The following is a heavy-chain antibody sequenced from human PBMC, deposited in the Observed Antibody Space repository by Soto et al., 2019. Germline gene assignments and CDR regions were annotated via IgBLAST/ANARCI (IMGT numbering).Heavy chain of an antibody. CDR3: ARDWVPQAQPVGIGY. CDR2: ISSSSSYI. Sequence: GGSLRLACAASGFTFSSYSMNWVRQAPGKGLEWVSSISSSSSYIYYADSVKGRFTISRDNAKNSLYLQMNSLRAEDTAVYYCARDWVPQAQPVGIGYWGQRTLVTVSS. CDR1: GFTFSSYS. D-gene: IGHD6-6*01. V-gene: IGHV3-21*01. J-gene: IGHJ4*02.